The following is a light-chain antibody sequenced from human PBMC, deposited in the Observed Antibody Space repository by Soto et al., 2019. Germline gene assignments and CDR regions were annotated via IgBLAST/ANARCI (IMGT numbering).Light chain of an antibody. CDR3: SSYAGSNNPYV. V-gene: IGLV2-8*01. Sequence: QSVLTQPPSASWSPGQSVTISCTGTSCDIGGYDYVSWYQQHPGRAPKLMMYEVTKRPLRVPDRFSGYKSGNTASLAVSGIQAEDEADYYCSSYAGSNNPYVFXTGTKLTVL. J-gene: IGLJ1*01. CDR2: EVT. CDR1: SCDIGGYDY.